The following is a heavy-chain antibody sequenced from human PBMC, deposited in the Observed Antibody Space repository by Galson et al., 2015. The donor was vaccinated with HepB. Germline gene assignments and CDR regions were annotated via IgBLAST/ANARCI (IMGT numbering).Heavy chain of an antibody. V-gene: IGHV3-66*01. CDR1: GFTVSSNY. CDR3: ARALVTTYYYGSGSYSGMDV. CDR2: IYSGGST. J-gene: IGHJ6*02. Sequence: SLRLSCAASGFTVSSNYMSWVRQAPGKGLEWVSVIYSGGSTYYADSVKGRFTISRDNSKNTLYLQMNSLRAEDTAVYYCARALVTTYYYGSGSYSGMDVWGQGTTVTVSS. D-gene: IGHD3-10*01.